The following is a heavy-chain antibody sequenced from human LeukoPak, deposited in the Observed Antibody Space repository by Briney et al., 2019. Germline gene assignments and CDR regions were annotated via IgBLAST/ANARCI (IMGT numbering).Heavy chain of an antibody. J-gene: IGHJ5*02. Sequence: ASVKVSCKASGYTFTSYGINWVRQATGQGLEWMGWMNPNSGNTGYAQKFQGRVTMTRNTSISTAYMELSSLRSEDTAVYYCARHPGIVVVPAAQDNWFDPWGQGTLVTVSS. D-gene: IGHD2-2*01. V-gene: IGHV1-8*01. CDR1: GYTFTSYG. CDR2: MNPNSGNT. CDR3: ARHPGIVVVPAAQDNWFDP.